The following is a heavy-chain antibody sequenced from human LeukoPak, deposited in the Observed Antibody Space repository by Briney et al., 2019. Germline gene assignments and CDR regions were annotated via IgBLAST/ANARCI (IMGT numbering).Heavy chain of an antibody. Sequence: GSLRLSCAASGFTFSSYGMNWVRQAPGKGLEWVSYISYSSSTIYYADSVKGRFTISRDSAKNSLYLQMNSLRAEDTAVYYCARVNRMVPGYCSGGTCPGDYWGQGTLVTVSS. CDR3: ARVNRMVPGYCSGGTCPGDY. CDR1: GFTFSSYG. CDR2: ISYSSSTI. J-gene: IGHJ4*02. V-gene: IGHV3-48*01. D-gene: IGHD2-15*01.